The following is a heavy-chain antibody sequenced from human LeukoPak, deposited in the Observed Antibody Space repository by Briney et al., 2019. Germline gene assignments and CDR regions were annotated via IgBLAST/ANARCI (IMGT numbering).Heavy chain of an antibody. V-gene: IGHV3-30*02. CDR3: AKDSYYYYIDV. J-gene: IGHJ6*03. CDR1: GFSFRSYG. Sequence: SGGSLRLSCAASGFSFRSYGRHWVRQAPGKGLVWVTFIGYDGSNKYYTDSVKGRFTISRDNYKNTLYLPMHSLRTEDTAVYYCAKDSYYYYIDVWGKGTTVTVSS. CDR2: IGYDGSNK.